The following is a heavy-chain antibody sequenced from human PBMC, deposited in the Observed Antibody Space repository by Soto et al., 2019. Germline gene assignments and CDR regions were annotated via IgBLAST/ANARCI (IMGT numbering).Heavy chain of an antibody. CDR1: GDSVSSNSAA. J-gene: IGHJ4*02. D-gene: IGHD2-8*02. V-gene: IGHV6-1*01. CDR3: AREYWAPFGPLYYFDY. CDR2: TYYRSKWYN. Sequence: SQTLSLTCAISGDSVSSNSAAWNWIRQSPSRGLEWLGRTYYRSKWYNDYAVSVKSRITINPDTSKNQFSLQLNSVTPEDTAVYYCAREYWAPFGPLYYFDYWGQGTLVTVSS.